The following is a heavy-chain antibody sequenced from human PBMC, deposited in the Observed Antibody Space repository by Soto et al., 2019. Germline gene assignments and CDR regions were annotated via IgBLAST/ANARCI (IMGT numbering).Heavy chain of an antibody. J-gene: IGHJ4*02. D-gene: IGHD5-12*01. CDR2: ISDSGDRT. CDR3: VKGGWLDY. CDR1: EFTFNIFD. Sequence: EVHLLESGGGWVQPGGSLRLYCAASEFTFNIFDMSWVRQAPGKGLEGVSMISDSGDRTYYAGSVRGRFTMSRDNSKNTVYLQMDSLRAEDTAIYYCVKGGWLDYWGQGTLVTVSS. V-gene: IGHV3-23*01.